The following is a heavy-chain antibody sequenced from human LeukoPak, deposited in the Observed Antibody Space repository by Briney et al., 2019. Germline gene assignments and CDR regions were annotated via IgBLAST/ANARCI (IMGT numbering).Heavy chain of an antibody. D-gene: IGHD6-13*01. CDR3: ARGAEAETSPLDF. Sequence: SETLSLTCIVSSGSISGYSWSWIRQPPGKGLEWIGYIYHSGSTSYNPSLKSRVTMSLDTSRNLFSLKVNSVTSADTAVYYCARGAEAETSPLDFWGQGTLVIVS. CDR1: SGSISGYS. J-gene: IGHJ4*02. V-gene: IGHV4-59*01. CDR2: IYHSGST.